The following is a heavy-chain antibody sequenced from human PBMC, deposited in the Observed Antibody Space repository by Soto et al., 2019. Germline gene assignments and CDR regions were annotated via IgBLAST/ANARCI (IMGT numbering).Heavy chain of an antibody. D-gene: IGHD4-17*01. CDR3: VRDNSLYYGSPAARDWFNP. V-gene: IGHV1-46*01. Sequence: ASVKVSCTASGFSFSDYCMHWVRQAPGQGLEWMGIINPSGDRTDYAQKFQGRVTITRDTSTSTVYMALSSLRYEDTAVYYCVRDNSLYYGSPAARDWFNPPGQRTTVTVSS. CDR1: GFSFSDYC. CDR2: INPSGDRT. J-gene: IGHJ5*02.